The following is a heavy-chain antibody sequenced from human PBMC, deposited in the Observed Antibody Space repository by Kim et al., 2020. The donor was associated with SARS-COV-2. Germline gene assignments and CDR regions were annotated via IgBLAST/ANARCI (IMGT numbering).Heavy chain of an antibody. CDR2: IYAGGAT. J-gene: IGHJ4*02. CDR3: VGATGSSYFDY. D-gene: IGHD1-26*01. V-gene: IGHV3-66*01. CDR1: GITVSSSY. Sequence: GGSLRLSCATSGITVSSSYMSWVRQAPGKGLEWVSIIYAGGATYYADSVKGRYTISRDNSKNIFYLQMSRLRAEDTAVYYCVGATGSSYFDYWGEGTLVT.